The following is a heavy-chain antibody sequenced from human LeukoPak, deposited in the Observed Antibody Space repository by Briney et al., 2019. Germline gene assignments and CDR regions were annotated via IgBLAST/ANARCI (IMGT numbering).Heavy chain of an antibody. D-gene: IGHD1-26*01. V-gene: IGHV3-21*01. CDR3: ARDPYSGNYGNYYYYYMDV. J-gene: IGHJ6*03. CDR1: GFTFSRYS. CDR2: ISSGSSYM. Sequence: GGSLRLSCAASGFTFSRYSMNWVRQAPGKGLEWVSSISSGSSYMYYADSVKGRFTISRDNAKNSLYLQMNSLGPEDTAVYYCARDPYSGNYGNYYYYYMDVWGKGTTVTISS.